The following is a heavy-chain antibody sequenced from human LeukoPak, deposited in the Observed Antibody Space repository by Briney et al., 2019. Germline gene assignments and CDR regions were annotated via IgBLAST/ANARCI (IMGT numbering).Heavy chain of an antibody. CDR3: ARGDGFTLDF. D-gene: IGHD5-24*01. Sequence: ASVKVSCKASGYTFSVYAVHWVRQAPGQSLEWMGWARAGPTETPYSQKFQGRVTITRDASANIAYMELTSLRSEDTAVYYCARGDGFTLDFWGQGTPVTVS. CDR1: GYTFSVYA. CDR2: ARAGPTET. V-gene: IGHV1-3*01. J-gene: IGHJ4*02.